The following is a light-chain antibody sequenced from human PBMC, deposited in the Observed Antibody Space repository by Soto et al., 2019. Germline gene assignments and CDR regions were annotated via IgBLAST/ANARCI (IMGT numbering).Light chain of an antibody. V-gene: IGKV1-12*01. CDR3: QQYNNWPQT. CDR1: QGVRDW. Sequence: DIQITQSPSSVSASVGDRVTITCRASQGVRDWVAWYQQKPGKAPKLLFSTTSTLEDDVPSRFSGSASGTEFTLTISSLQPEDFAVYYCQQYNNWPQTFCQGTKVDI. J-gene: IGKJ1*01. CDR2: TTS.